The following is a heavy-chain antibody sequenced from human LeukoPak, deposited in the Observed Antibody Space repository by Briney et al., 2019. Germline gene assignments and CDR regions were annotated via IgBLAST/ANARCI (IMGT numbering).Heavy chain of an antibody. CDR1: GFTFSTYA. D-gene: IGHD6-13*01. CDR2: ISGSGGST. Sequence: PGGSLRLSCAASGFTFSTYAVSWVRQAPGKGLEWVSAISGSGGSTYYADSVKGRFTISRDNSKNTLYLQMNSLRADDTAVYYCAKGLSSTWYGTFDYWGQGTLVTVSS. V-gene: IGHV3-23*01. CDR3: AKGLSSTWYGTFDY. J-gene: IGHJ4*02.